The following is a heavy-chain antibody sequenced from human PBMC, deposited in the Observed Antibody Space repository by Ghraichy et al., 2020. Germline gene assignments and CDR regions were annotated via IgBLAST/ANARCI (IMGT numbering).Heavy chain of an antibody. CDR3: AREGDRSCSNGVCYNWFDP. J-gene: IGHJ5*02. Sequence: SETMSLTCTVSGAPISSGGYYWNWIRQHPGKGLEWIGYIYHSGATYYNPSLKSRVTISVDTSKNQFSLNLSSVTAADTAVYYCAREGDRSCSNGVCYNWFDPWGQGTLVSVSS. V-gene: IGHV4-31*03. CDR2: IYHSGAT. CDR1: GAPISSGGYY. D-gene: IGHD2-8*01.